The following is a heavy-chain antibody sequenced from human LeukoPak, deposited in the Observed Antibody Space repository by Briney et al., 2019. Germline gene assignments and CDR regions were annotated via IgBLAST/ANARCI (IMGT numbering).Heavy chain of an antibody. CDR3: ARAPRVTTYWFDP. D-gene: IGHD4-11*01. CDR1: GGTFSSYA. Sequence: PVKVSCKASGGTFSSYAISWVRQAPGQGLEWMGGIIPIFGTANYAQKFQGRVTITTDESTSTAYMELSSLRSEDTAVYYCARAPRVTTYWFDPWGQGTLVTVSS. V-gene: IGHV1-69*05. CDR2: IIPIFGTA. J-gene: IGHJ5*02.